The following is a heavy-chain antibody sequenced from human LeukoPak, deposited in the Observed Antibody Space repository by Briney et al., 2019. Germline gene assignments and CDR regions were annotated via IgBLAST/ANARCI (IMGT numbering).Heavy chain of an antibody. D-gene: IGHD2-15*01. CDR1: GGSFSGYY. CDR3: ARGPGDIVVVVAATPFDH. V-gene: IGHV4-34*01. Sequence: PSETLSLTCAVYGGSFSGYYWSWIRQPPGKGLEWIGEINHSGSTNYNPSLKSRVTISVDTSKNQFSLKLSSVTAADTAVYYCARGPGDIVVVVAATPFDHWGQGTLVTVSS. J-gene: IGHJ4*02. CDR2: INHSGST.